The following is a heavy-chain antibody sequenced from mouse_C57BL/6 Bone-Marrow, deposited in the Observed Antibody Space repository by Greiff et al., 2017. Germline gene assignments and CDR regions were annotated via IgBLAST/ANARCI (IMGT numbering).Heavy chain of an antibody. CDR1: GFSLTSYG. D-gene: IGHD1-1*01. J-gene: IGHJ2*01. Sequence: QVQLQQSGPGLVQPSQSLSITCTVSGFSLTSYGVHWVRQSQGKGLEWLGVIWSGGSTDYNAAFISRLSISKDNSKSQVFFKMNSLQADDTAIYYCARVTTVVHFDNWGQGTTLTDSS. V-gene: IGHV2-2*01. CDR2: IWSGGST. CDR3: ARVTTVVHFDN.